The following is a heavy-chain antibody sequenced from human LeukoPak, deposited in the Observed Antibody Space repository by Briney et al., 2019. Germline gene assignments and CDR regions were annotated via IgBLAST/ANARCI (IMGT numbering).Heavy chain of an antibody. Sequence: GGSLRLSCSASGFTLSYAWMSWVRQAPGKGLEWLGRIRSKSDGGTTDYAAPVKGRFTISRDDSKNTLYLQMNSLTIDDTAVYYCTTDCRPAYSCFWYNWFDPWGQGTLVTVSS. V-gene: IGHV3-15*01. CDR1: GFTLSYAW. CDR2: IRSKSDGGTT. D-gene: IGHD2-2*01. CDR3: TTDCRPAYSCFWYNWFDP. J-gene: IGHJ5*02.